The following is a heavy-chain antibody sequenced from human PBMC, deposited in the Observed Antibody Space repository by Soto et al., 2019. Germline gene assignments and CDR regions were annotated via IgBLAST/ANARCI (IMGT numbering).Heavy chain of an antibody. J-gene: IGHJ4*02. D-gene: IGHD2-21*02. CDR1: GFTFSSYA. V-gene: IGHV3-23*01. CDR2: ISGSGGST. Sequence: PGGSLRLSCAASGFTFSSYAMSWVRQAPGKGLEWVSAISGSGGSTYYADSVKGRFTISRDNSKNTLYLQMNSLRAEDTAVYYCAKDTDLAYCGGDCYSGYFDYWGQGTLVTVS. CDR3: AKDTDLAYCGGDCYSGYFDY.